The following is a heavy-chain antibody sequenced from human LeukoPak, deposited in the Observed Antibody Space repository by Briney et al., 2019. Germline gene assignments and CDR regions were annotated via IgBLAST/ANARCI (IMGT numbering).Heavy chain of an antibody. CDR2: TNFIGGTG. J-gene: IGHJ4*02. D-gene: IGHD3-10*01. CDR1: GGTFSNYA. Sequence: GASVKVSCKASGGTFSNYAISWVRQAPGQGLEWMGRTNFIGGTGNYAQKFQGRVTITADKSTSTVYMELSSLRSEDTAVYYCARDLITSWFGDYWGQGTLVTVSS. V-gene: IGHV1-69*04. CDR3: ARDLITSWFGDY.